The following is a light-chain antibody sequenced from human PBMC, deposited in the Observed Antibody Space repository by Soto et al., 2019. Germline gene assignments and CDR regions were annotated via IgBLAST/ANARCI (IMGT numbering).Light chain of an antibody. Sequence: QSVLTQPASVSGSPGQSITISCTGNSGDVGGHNYVSWYQQHPGKAPKVMIYEVTNRPSGVSNRFSGSKSGNTASLTISGLQAEDEADYYCSSYSSGSTLRVFGTGTKLTVL. CDR3: SSYSSGSTLRV. CDR1: SGDVGGHNY. J-gene: IGLJ1*01. V-gene: IGLV2-14*01. CDR2: EVT.